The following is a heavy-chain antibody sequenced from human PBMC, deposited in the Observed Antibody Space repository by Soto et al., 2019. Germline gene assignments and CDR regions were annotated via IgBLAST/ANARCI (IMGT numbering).Heavy chain of an antibody. CDR3: ARQEQQLDDAFDI. J-gene: IGHJ3*02. CDR2: IYYSGST. Sequence: TSETLSLTCTVSGGSISSSSYYWGWIRQPPGKGLEWIGSIYYSGSTYYNPSLKSRVTVSVDTSKNQFSLKLSSVTAADTAVYYCARQEQQLDDAFDIWGQGTMVTVSS. CDR1: GGSISSSSYY. D-gene: IGHD6-13*01. V-gene: IGHV4-39*01.